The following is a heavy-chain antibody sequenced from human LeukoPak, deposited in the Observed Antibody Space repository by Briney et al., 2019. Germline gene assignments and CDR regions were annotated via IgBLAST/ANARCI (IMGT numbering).Heavy chain of an antibody. CDR3: ARRSIAAATFYFDY. V-gene: IGHV4-4*09. CDR1: GGSVTSHY. J-gene: IGHJ4*02. Sequence: SETLSLTCNVSGGSVTSHYWNWIRQPPGKGLEWIGYIYTSGSTNYNPSLKSRVTISVDTSKNQFSLKLSSVTAADTAVYYCARRSIAAATFYFDYWGQGTLVTVSS. D-gene: IGHD6-13*01. CDR2: IYTSGST.